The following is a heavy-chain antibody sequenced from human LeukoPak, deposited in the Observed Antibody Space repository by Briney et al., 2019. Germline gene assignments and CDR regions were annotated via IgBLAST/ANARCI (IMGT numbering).Heavy chain of an antibody. CDR1: GFTFSSYA. Sequence: GGSLRLSCAASGFTFSSYAMSWVRQAPGKGLEWVSYISSSGSTIYYADSVKGRFTITRDNAKNSLYLQMNSLRAEDTAVYYCARGTGGSDAFDIWGQGTMVTVSS. V-gene: IGHV3-48*04. D-gene: IGHD2-15*01. J-gene: IGHJ3*02. CDR2: ISSSGSTI. CDR3: ARGTGGSDAFDI.